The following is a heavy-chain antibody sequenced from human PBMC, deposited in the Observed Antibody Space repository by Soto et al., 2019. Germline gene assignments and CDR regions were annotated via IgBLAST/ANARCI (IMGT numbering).Heavy chain of an antibody. CDR1: GFIFSDSA. V-gene: IGHV3-73*02. Sequence: EVQLVESGGGLVQPGGSLKLSCAASGFIFSDSALHWVRQASGKGLEWVGRIRRKANNYATTYAASVEGRFAISRDDSKNTAYLQMNSPKTEDTAIYYCTRGIDVWIGYPRYYLDYWGQGTLVTVSS. J-gene: IGHJ4*02. CDR3: TRGIDVWIGYPRYYLDY. CDR2: IRRKANNYAT. D-gene: IGHD3-3*01.